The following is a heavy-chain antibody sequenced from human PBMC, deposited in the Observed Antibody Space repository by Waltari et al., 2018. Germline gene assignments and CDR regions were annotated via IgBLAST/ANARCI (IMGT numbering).Heavy chain of an antibody. CDR3: ARSKGSSPRYCFDY. J-gene: IGHJ4*02. D-gene: IGHD6-19*01. Sequence: QVQLVQSGAEVKKPGASVKVSCKASGYTFTSYGISWVRQAPGQGLEWMGWISAYNGNTNYAQKLQGRVTMATDTSTSTAYMELSILRSEDTAVYYCARSKGSSPRYCFDYWGQGTLVTVSS. CDR2: ISAYNGNT. CDR1: GYTFTSYG. V-gene: IGHV1-18*01.